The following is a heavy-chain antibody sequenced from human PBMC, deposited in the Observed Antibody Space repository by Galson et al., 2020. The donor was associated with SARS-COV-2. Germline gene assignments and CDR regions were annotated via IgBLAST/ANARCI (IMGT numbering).Heavy chain of an antibody. Sequence: GESLKISCAASGFTFSSYSMNWVRQAPGKGLEWVSSISSSSSYIYYADSVKGRFTISRDNAKNSLYLQMNSLRAEDTAVYYCARDPGGEEEDYWGQGTLVTVSS. J-gene: IGHJ4*02. CDR1: GFTFSSYS. V-gene: IGHV3-21*01. CDR2: ISSSSSYI. CDR3: ARDPGGEEEDY.